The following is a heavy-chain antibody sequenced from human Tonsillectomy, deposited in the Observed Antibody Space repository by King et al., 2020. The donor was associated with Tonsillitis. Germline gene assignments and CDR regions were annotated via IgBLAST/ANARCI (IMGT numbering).Heavy chain of an antibody. CDR3: ARGVPDIAVSRPPDWFDP. CDR2: IIPIFDST. Sequence: QVQLVESGAEMKKPGSSVTVSCSASGGTFTSYGVTWVRQAPGQGLEWMGGIIPIFDSTNYAKKFQDRITITADDSTSTVYLDLSSLTSEDTAIYYCARGVPDIAVSRPPDWFDPWGQGPLVIVSS. V-gene: IGHV1-69*01. D-gene: IGHD2-15*01. J-gene: IGHJ5*02. CDR1: GGTFTSYG.